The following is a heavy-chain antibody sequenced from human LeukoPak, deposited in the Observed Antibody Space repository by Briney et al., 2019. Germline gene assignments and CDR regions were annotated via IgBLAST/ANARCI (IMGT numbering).Heavy chain of an antibody. CDR2: ISRSGGST. J-gene: IGHJ4*02. CDR3: VRGDKRDY. Sequence: PGGSLRLSCAASGFTVSSNYMSWVRQAPGKGLEWVSSISRSGGSTYYAESVKGRLTISRDNAESSVYLQVNSLRVEDTAVYYCVRGDKRDYWGQGTLVTVSS. V-gene: IGHV3-21*01. D-gene: IGHD5-24*01. CDR1: GFTVSSNY.